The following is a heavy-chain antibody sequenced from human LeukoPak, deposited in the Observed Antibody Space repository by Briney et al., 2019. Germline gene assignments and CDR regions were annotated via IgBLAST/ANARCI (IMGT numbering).Heavy chain of an antibody. CDR3: ASGERGYSYGPLDY. CDR2: IFYAGWT. V-gene: IGHV4-59*08. J-gene: IGHJ4*02. Sequence: ETLSLTCIVSGGSIRSYYWSWTRQPPGKGLEWIGYIFYAGWTTHNPSLKSRVTISIDTSKNQFSLKLNSVTAADTAVYYCASGERGYSYGPLDYWGQGTLVTVSS. D-gene: IGHD5-18*01. CDR1: GGSIRSYY.